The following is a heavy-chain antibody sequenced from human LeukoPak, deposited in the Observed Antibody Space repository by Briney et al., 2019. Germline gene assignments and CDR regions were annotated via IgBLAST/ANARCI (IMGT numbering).Heavy chain of an antibody. V-gene: IGHV3-30-3*02. Sequence: GGSLRLSCAASGFTFSGYPIHWVRQAPGKGLEWVAVISYDGSNKYYADSVKGRFTISRDNSKNTLYLQMNSLRGEDTAVYYCAKGRGSSGWAGGFDIWGQGTMVTVSS. J-gene: IGHJ3*02. D-gene: IGHD6-19*01. CDR1: GFTFSGYP. CDR3: AKGRGSSGWAGGFDI. CDR2: ISYDGSNK.